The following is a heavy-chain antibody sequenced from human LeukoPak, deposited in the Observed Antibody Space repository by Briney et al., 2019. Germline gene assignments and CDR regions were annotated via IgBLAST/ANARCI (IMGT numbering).Heavy chain of an antibody. V-gene: IGHV4-38-2*02. CDR1: GYSISSGYY. CDR2: IYHSGST. D-gene: IGHD6-6*01. CDR3: ARDLTYSSSEPNWFDP. Sequence: SETLSLTCTVSGYSISSGYYWGWIRQPPGKGLEWIGSIYHSGSTYYNPSLKSRVTISVDTSKNQFSLKLSSVTAADTAVYYCARDLTYSSSEPNWFDPWGQGTLSPSPQ. J-gene: IGHJ5*02.